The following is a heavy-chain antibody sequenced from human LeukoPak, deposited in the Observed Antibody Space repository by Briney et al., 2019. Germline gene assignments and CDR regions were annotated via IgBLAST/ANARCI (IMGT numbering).Heavy chain of an antibody. Sequence: PGGSLRLSCAASGFTFSSYRMNWVRQAPGRGLEWVSSISSSSSYIYYADSVKGRFTISRDTSKNTLYLQMNSLRAEDTAVYYCAKARGLLGYYFDYWGQGTLVTVSS. V-gene: IGHV3-21*04. CDR1: GFTFSSYR. D-gene: IGHD3-22*01. J-gene: IGHJ4*02. CDR3: AKARGLLGYYFDY. CDR2: ISSSSSYI.